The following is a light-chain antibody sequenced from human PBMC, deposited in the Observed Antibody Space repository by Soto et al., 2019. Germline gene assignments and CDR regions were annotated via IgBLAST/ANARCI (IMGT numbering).Light chain of an antibody. J-gene: IGKJ4*01. CDR2: DAS. Sequence: DSQMTQSPSSLSASVGDRVTITCQASQDIRYYLNWYQQKPGKAPKLLIYDASSLEKGVPSRFSGSGSGTDFSFTISSLQPEDIATYYCQQYGDLLLTFGGGTKVEIK. V-gene: IGKV1-33*01. CDR3: QQYGDLLLT. CDR1: QDIRYY.